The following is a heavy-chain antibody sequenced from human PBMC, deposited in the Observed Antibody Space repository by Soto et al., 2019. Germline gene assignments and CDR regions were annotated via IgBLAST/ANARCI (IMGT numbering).Heavy chain of an antibody. J-gene: IGHJ6*02. Sequence: PSETLSLTYAVYGGYFIGYYWSWFRPPPGKGLEWIGEINHSGSTNYNPSLKSRVTISVDTSKNQFSLKLSSVTAADTAVYYCAVSSGWYPFYYYYGMDVWGQGTTVTVSS. D-gene: IGHD6-19*01. CDR3: AVSSGWYPFYYYYGMDV. CDR1: GGYFIGYY. CDR2: INHSGST. V-gene: IGHV4-34*01.